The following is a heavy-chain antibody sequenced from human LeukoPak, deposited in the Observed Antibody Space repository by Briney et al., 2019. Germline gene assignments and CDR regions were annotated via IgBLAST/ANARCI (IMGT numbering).Heavy chain of an antibody. V-gene: IGHV3-23*01. J-gene: IGHJ4*02. CDR2: ISGSGGAT. CDR1: GFTLSSYA. D-gene: IGHD3-10*01. CDR3: AKGESYHGSGRYFDY. Sequence: GGSLRLSCAPPGFTLSSYARNWGRQAPGKGLEWVSAISGSGGATYYADSVKGRFTMSRDNSKNTLYLQMNSLRAEDTAVYYCAKGESYHGSGRYFDYWGQGTLVTVSS.